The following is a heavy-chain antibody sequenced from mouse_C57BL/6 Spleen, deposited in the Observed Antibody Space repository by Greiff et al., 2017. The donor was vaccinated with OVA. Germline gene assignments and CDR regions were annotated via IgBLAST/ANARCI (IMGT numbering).Heavy chain of an antibody. J-gene: IGHJ1*03. CDR2: INPNYGTT. CDR1: GYSFTDYN. D-gene: IGHD2-4*01. Sequence: EVKLVESGPELVKPGASVKISCKASGYSFTDYNMNWVKQSNGKSLEWIGVINPNYGTTSYNQKFKGKATLTVDQSSSTAYMQLNSLTSEDSAVYYCARNYYDYDVGYFDVWGTGTTVTVSS. CDR3: ARNYYDYDVGYFDV. V-gene: IGHV1-39*01.